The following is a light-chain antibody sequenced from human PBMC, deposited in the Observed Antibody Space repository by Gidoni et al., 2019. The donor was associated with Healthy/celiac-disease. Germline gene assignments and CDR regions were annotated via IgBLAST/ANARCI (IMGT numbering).Light chain of an antibody. J-gene: IGKJ4*01. CDR1: QSISSN. V-gene: IGKV3-15*01. CDR2: GAS. CDR3: HQYNNWPSFT. Sequence: EIVMPQSPATLSVSPGEGATLSCRASQSISSNLAWYQQKPGQAPRLLIYGASTRATALTDRFSGSGSGTEFTLTISSLQSEDFAVYYCHQYNNWPSFTFGGGTKVEIK.